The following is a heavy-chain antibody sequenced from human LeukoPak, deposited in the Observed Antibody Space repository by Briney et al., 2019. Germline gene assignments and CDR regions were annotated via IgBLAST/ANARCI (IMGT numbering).Heavy chain of an antibody. J-gene: IGHJ1*01. D-gene: IGHD6-19*01. V-gene: IGHV3-30*18. CDR3: AKGGGGWYLTQYFQH. CDR1: GFTFSSYG. CDR2: ISYDGSNK. Sequence: PGGSLRLSCAASGFTFSSYGMHWVRQAPGKGLEWVAVISYDGSNKYYADSVKGRFTISRDNSKNTLYLQMNSLRAEDTAVYYCAKGGGGWYLTQYFQHWGQGTLVTVSS.